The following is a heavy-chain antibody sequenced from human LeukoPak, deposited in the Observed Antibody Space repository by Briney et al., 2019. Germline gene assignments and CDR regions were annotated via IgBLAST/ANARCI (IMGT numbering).Heavy chain of an antibody. Sequence: ASVKVSFKASGYTFTSYDISWLRQAPGQGLEWMGRISAYNGNTNYAQKLQGRVTMTTDTSTRTAYMELRSLRSDDTAVYFCAREYYGYYEGFDYWGQGTLVTVSS. J-gene: IGHJ4*02. CDR1: GYTFTSYD. CDR2: ISAYNGNT. D-gene: IGHD3-10*01. CDR3: AREYYGYYEGFDY. V-gene: IGHV1-18*01.